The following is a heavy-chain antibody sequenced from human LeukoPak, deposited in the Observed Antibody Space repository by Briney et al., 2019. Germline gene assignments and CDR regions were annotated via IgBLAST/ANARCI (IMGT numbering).Heavy chain of an antibody. CDR3: ARGYPYNYYDSSGYYRLAHFDY. Sequence: SETLSLTCTVSGYSISSGYYWGWIRQPPGKGLEWIGSLYHSGSTYYNPSLKSRVTISVDTSKNQFSLKLSSVTAADTAVYYCARGYPYNYYDSSGYYRLAHFDYWGQGTLVTVSS. J-gene: IGHJ4*02. CDR1: GYSISSGYY. V-gene: IGHV4-38-2*02. D-gene: IGHD3-22*01. CDR2: LYHSGST.